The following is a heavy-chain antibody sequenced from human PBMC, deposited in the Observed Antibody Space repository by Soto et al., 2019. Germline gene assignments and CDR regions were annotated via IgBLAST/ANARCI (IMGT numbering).Heavy chain of an antibody. V-gene: IGHV3-23*01. CDR3: AKVGLIYCCRDHREIPPS. D-gene: IGHD2-15*01. CDR1: GATLSNYA. CDR2: ISGSGGST. J-gene: IGHJ1*01. Sequence: GGELRLSCADSGATLSNYAMNWVRQAPXKGLEWVSGISGSGGSTYYADSVKGRFTISRDNSKNTLYLQMNSLRAEDTAVYYCAKVGLIYCCRDHREIPPSCGQGSLVTGSS.